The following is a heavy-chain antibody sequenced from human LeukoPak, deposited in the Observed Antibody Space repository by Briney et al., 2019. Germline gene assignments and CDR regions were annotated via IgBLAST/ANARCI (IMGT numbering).Heavy chain of an antibody. D-gene: IGHD2-2*01. CDR3: ARVEDIVVVPAALDWFAP. V-gene: IGHV4-38-2*01. CDR2: IYYSEST. CDR1: GYSISSGYY. J-gene: IGHJ5*02. Sequence: SETLSLTCAVSGYSISSGYYWGWIRQPPGKGLEWIGSIYYSESTYYNPSPKRRVTISVDTSQSQFSLKLSSVTAADTAVYYCARVEDIVVVPAALDWFAPWGQGTLVTVSS.